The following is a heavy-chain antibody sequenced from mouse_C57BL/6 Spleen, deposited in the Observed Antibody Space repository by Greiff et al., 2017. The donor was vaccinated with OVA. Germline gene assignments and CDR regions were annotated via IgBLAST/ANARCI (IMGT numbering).Heavy chain of an antibody. J-gene: IGHJ2*01. V-gene: IGHV3-6*01. CDR2: ISYDGSN. D-gene: IGHD2-4*01. CDR1: GYSITSGYY. CDR3: ALADYTGGFDY. Sequence: EVQVVESGPGLVKPSQSLSLPCSVTGYSITSGYYWNWIRQFPGNKLEWMGYISYDGSNNYNPSLKNRISITRDTSKNQFFLKLNSVTTEDTATYYCALADYTGGFDYWGQGTTLTVSS.